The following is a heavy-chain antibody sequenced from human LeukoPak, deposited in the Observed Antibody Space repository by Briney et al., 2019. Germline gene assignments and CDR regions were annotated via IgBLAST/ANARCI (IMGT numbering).Heavy chain of an antibody. CDR3: ARSKDILTGYCFDY. J-gene: IGHJ4*02. Sequence: SETLSLTCAVYGGSFSGYYWSWIRQPPGKGLEWIGYIYYSGSTNYNPSLKSRVTISVDTSKNQFSLKLSSVTAADTAVYYCARSKDILTGYCFDYWGQGTLVTVSS. V-gene: IGHV4-59*01. D-gene: IGHD3-9*01. CDR1: GGSFSGYY. CDR2: IYYSGST.